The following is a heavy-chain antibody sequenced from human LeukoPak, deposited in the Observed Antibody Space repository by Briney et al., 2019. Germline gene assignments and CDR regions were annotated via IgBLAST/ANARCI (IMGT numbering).Heavy chain of an antibody. CDR2: IYYSGRT. Sequence: SETLSLTCTVSGGSISSSSYYWGWVRQAPGKGLEWIGSIYYSGRTNYNPSLKSRVTVSVDTSKNQLSLKLTSVTAADTAVYYCARPPHYYDNSGYYDAYWGQGTLVTVSS. CDR3: ARPPHYYDNSGYYDAY. V-gene: IGHV4-39*01. J-gene: IGHJ4*02. CDR1: GGSISSSSYY. D-gene: IGHD3-22*01.